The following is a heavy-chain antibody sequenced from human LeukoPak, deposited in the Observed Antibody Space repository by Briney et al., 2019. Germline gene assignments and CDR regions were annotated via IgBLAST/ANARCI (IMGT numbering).Heavy chain of an antibody. Sequence: ASVKVSCKASGYTFTGYYTHWVRQAPGQGLEWMGWINPNSGATNSAQKFQGWVTMTRDTSISTVYMELSRLRSDDTAVYYCARGGFPGSFLDNWFDPWGQGTLVTVSS. V-gene: IGHV1-2*04. J-gene: IGHJ5*02. D-gene: IGHD3-3*01. CDR3: ARGGFPGSFLDNWFDP. CDR2: INPNSGAT. CDR1: GYTFTGYY.